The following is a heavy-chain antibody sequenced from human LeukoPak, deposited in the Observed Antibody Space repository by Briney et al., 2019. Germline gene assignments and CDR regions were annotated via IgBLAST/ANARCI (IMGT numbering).Heavy chain of an antibody. CDR1: GFTFSDYY. CDR3: ARDKRRFDK. V-gene: IGHV3-11*04. CDR2: ISSSGYST. J-gene: IGHJ4*02. Sequence: GGSLRLSCAASGFTFSDYYMSWIRQAPGKELEWISYISSSGYSTYYAGSVKGRFTISRDNSNNSLYLQMNSLRDEDTAVYYCARDKRRFDKWGLGTLVAVSS.